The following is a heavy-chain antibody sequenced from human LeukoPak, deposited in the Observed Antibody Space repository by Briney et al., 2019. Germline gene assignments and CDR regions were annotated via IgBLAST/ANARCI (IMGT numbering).Heavy chain of an antibody. CDR3: ASLSRRRIIVGATPDY. J-gene: IGHJ4*02. CDR1: GASISSTIYY. V-gene: IGHV4-39*01. CDR2: VFYSENT. Sequence: SETLSLTCTVSGASISSTIYYWGWIRQPPGKGLEWIGSVFYSENTYYNPSLKSRVTISVDTSKNQFSLKLSSVTAADTAVYYCASLSRRRIIVGATPDYWGQGTLVTVSS. D-gene: IGHD1-26*01.